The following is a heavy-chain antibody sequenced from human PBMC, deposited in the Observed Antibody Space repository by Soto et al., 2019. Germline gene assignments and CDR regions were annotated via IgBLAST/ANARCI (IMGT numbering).Heavy chain of an antibody. J-gene: IGHJ4*02. CDR2: LRADDSST. Sequence: PGGSLRLSCAASGFTLSSHAMTWVRRAPGKGLEWVSSLRADDSSTYYADSVKGRFTISRDSSKNTLYLEMSSLRADDTAIYYCAKDREGIVADYFDYWGQGTLVTVSS. CDR3: AKDREGIVADYFDY. V-gene: IGHV3-23*01. CDR1: GFTLSSHA. D-gene: IGHD2-15*01.